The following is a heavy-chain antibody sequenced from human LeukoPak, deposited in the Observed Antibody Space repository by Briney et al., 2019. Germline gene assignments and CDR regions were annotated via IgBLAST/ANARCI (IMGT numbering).Heavy chain of an antibody. V-gene: IGHV3-74*01. D-gene: IGHD2-15*01. CDR1: GFTFSSYR. J-gene: IGHJ6*02. CDR2: LNGDGSST. Sequence: PGGSLRLSCAASGFTFSSYRMHWVRQAPGKGLVWVSRLNGDGSSTTYADSVKGRFAISRDNTKNTLYLQMNSLRAEDTAVYYCLRGSPYYGMDVWGQGTTVTVSS. CDR3: LRGSPYYGMDV.